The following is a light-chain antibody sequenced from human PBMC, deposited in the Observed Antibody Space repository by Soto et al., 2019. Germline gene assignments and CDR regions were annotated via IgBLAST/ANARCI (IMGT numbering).Light chain of an antibody. CDR3: QQRSNWPPIT. Sequence: EIVLTQAPTTPSLSPGARAPLSCRASQSVKTFLVWYQQRPGQAPRLLIYDASHRAAGIPARFSGSGFGTDFTLTISSLEPEDAAVYYCQQRSNWPPITFGQGTRLEIK. V-gene: IGKV3-11*01. CDR1: QSVKTF. CDR2: DAS. J-gene: IGKJ5*01.